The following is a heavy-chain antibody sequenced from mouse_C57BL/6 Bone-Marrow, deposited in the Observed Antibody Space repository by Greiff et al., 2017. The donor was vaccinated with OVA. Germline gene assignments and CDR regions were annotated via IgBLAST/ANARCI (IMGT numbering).Heavy chain of an antibody. J-gene: IGHJ1*03. CDR2: ISYSGST. V-gene: IGHV3-8*01. CDR1: GYSITSDY. Sequence: EVKLMESGPGLAKPSQTLSLTCSVTGYSITSDYWNWIRKFPGNKLEYMGYISYSGSTYYNPSLKSRISITRDTSKNQYYLQLNSVTTEDTATYYCASVTTVVATDWYFDVWGTGTTVTVSS. CDR3: ASVTTVVATDWYFDV. D-gene: IGHD1-1*01.